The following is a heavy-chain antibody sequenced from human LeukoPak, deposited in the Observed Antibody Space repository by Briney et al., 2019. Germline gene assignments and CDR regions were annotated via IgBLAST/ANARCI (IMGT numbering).Heavy chain of an antibody. V-gene: IGHV1-69*06. D-gene: IGHD6-19*01. J-gene: IGHJ4*02. CDR2: IIPIFGTA. CDR3: VRGEQWLGDFDY. Sequence: SVKVSCKASGGTFSSYAISWVRQAPGQGLEWMGGIIPIFGTANYAQKFQGRVTITADKSTSTAYMELSSLRSEDTAVYYCVRGEQWLGDFDYWGQGTLVTVSS. CDR1: GGTFSSYA.